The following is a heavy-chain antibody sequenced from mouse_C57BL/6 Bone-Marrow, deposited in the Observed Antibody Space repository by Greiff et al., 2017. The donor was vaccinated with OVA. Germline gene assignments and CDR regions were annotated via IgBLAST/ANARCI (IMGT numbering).Heavy chain of an antibody. CDR2: ISSGGDYI. Sequence: EVNVVESGEGLVKPGGSLKLSCAASGFTFSSYAMSWVRQTPEKRLEWVAYISSGGDYIYYADTVKGRFTISRDNARNTLYLQMSSLKSEDTAMYYGTRDGYYYGSRYFDVWGTGTTVTVSS. V-gene: IGHV5-9-1*02. J-gene: IGHJ1*03. CDR1: GFTFSSYA. CDR3: TRDGYYYGSRYFDV. D-gene: IGHD1-1*01.